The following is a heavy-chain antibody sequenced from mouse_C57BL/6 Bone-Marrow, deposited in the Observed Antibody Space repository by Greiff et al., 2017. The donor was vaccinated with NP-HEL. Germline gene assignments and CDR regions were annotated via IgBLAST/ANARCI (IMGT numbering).Heavy chain of an antibody. CDR1: GYTFTSYW. V-gene: IGHV1-64*01. Sequence: VQLQQPGAELVKPGASVKLSCKASGYTFTSYWMHWVKQRPGQGLEWIGMIHPNSGSTNYNEKFKSKATLTVDKSSSTAYMQLSSLTSEDAAVYYCADGYPYWYFDVWGTGTTVTVSS. D-gene: IGHD2-3*01. CDR3: ADGYPYWYFDV. J-gene: IGHJ1*03. CDR2: IHPNSGST.